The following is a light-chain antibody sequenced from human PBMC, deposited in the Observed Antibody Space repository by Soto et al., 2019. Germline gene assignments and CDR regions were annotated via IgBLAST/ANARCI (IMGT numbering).Light chain of an antibody. V-gene: IGKV3-11*01. J-gene: IGKJ2*01. CDR3: QQRSNWPPKYT. CDR2: DAS. Sequence: EIVLTQSPATLSLSPGERATLSCRASQSVSSYLAWYQQKPGQAPRLLIYDASNRATGIPARFSGSGSGTDFTPTISSLEPEDFAVYSCQQRSNWPPKYTFGQGTKREIK. CDR1: QSVSSY.